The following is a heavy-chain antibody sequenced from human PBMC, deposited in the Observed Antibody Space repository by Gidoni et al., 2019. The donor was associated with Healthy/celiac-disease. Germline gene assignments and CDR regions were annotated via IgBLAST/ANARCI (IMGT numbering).Heavy chain of an antibody. J-gene: IGHJ4*02. CDR3: CIWSGRFDY. D-gene: IGHD3-3*01. CDR2: IIPIFGTA. Sequence: QVQLVHSGAEVKKPRSPVKVSCKVSGGTFSSYAISWVRQAPGQGLEWRGGIIPIFGTANYAQKFQGRVTITADESTSTAYMELSSLRSEDTAVYYCCIWSGRFDYWGQGTLVTVSS. V-gene: IGHV1-69*01. CDR1: GGTFSSYA.